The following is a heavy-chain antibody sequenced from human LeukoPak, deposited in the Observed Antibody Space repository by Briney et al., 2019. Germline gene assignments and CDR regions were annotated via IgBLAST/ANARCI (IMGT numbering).Heavy chain of an antibody. D-gene: IGHD1-26*01. Sequence: GGSLRLSCAASGFTFSSYGMHWVRQAPGKGLEWVAVISYDGSNKYYADSVKGRFTISRDNSKNTLYLQMNSLRAEDTAVYYCARQRDSGSLQHFDYWGQGTLVTVSS. J-gene: IGHJ4*02. CDR1: GFTFSSYG. CDR3: ARQRDSGSLQHFDY. CDR2: ISYDGSNK. V-gene: IGHV3-30*03.